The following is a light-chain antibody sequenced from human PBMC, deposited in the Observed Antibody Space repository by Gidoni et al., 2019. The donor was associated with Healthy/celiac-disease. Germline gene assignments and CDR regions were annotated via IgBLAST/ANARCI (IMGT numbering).Light chain of an antibody. CDR1: QSISSY. Sequence: DIQMTQSPSPLSASVGDRVTITCRESQSISSYLNWYQQKPGKAPKLLIYAASSLQSGVPSRFSGSGSGTDFTLTISSLQPEDFATYYCQQSYSTPPYTFGQGTKLEIK. V-gene: IGKV1-39*01. J-gene: IGKJ2*01. CDR2: AAS. CDR3: QQSYSTPPYT.